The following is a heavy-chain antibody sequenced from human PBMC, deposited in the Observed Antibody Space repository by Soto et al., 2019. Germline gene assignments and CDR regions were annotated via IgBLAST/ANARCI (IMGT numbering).Heavy chain of an antibody. CDR1: GYTFTSYY. CDR3: ARGYDFWSGGDAFDS. J-gene: IGHJ3*02. CDR2: INPSGGST. D-gene: IGHD3-3*01. Sequence: GASVKVSCKASGYTFTSYYMHSVRQAPGQGLEWMGIINPSGGSTSYAQKFQGRVTMTTDTSTSTAYKELSSLRSEDTAVYYCARGYDFWSGGDAFDSWGQGTMVTVSS. V-gene: IGHV1-46*01.